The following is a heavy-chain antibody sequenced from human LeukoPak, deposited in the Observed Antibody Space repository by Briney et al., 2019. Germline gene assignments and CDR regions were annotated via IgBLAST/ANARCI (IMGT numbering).Heavy chain of an antibody. D-gene: IGHD2-21*01. CDR1: GGSISSGDYY. CDR3: ARSIVKNWFDP. V-gene: IGHV4-61*08. CDR2: IYYSGST. J-gene: IGHJ5*02. Sequence: SQTLSLTCTVSGGSISSGDYYWSWIRQPPGKGLEWIGYIYYSGSTNYNPSLKSRVTISVDTSKNQFSLKLSSVTAADTAVYCCARSIVKNWFDPWGQGTLVTVSS.